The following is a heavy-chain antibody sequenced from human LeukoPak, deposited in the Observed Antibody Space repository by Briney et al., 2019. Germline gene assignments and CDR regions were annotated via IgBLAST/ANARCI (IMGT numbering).Heavy chain of an antibody. Sequence: ASVKVSCKASGYTFTSYYMHWVRQAPGQGLEWTGIINPSGGSTSYAQKFQGRVTMTRDTSTSTVYMELSSLRSEDTAVYYCARDRGYYDSSGYPIRGAFDIWGQGTMVTVSS. V-gene: IGHV1-46*01. D-gene: IGHD3-22*01. J-gene: IGHJ3*02. CDR1: GYTFTSYY. CDR2: INPSGGST. CDR3: ARDRGYYDSSGYPIRGAFDI.